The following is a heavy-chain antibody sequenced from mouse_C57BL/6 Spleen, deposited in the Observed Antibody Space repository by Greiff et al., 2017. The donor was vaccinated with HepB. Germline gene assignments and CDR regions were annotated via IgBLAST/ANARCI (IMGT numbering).Heavy chain of an antibody. CDR2: IYPGDGDT. J-gene: IGHJ1*03. CDR1: GYAFSSYW. V-gene: IGHV1-80*01. D-gene: IGHD4-1*01. Sequence: QVQLKESGAELVKPGASVKISCKASGYAFSSYWMNWVKQRPGKGLEWIGQIYPGDGDTNYNGKFKGKATLTADKSSSTAYMQLSSLTSEDSAVYFCARLGRDWYCDVWGTGTTVTVSS. CDR3: ARLGRDWYCDV.